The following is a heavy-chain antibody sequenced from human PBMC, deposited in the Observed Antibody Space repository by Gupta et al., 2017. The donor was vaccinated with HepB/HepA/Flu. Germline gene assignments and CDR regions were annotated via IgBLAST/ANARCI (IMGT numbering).Heavy chain of an antibody. CDR1: GGSITNYNYY. CDR3: TRGGPGGY. D-gene: IGHD1-26*01. J-gene: IGHJ4*02. Sequence: HLQLQESGPGLVKPSETLSLTCTVSGGSITNYNYYWGWIRQPPGKGLEWIGGIYYTGVTDYKPSLKSRVTLSVDTSKNQFSLMVNSVTAADTAVYYCTRGGPGGYWGQGTLVTVSS. V-gene: IGHV4-39*01. CDR2: IYYTGVT.